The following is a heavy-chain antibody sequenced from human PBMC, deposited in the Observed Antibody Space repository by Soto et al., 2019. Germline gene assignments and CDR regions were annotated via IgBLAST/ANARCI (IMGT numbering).Heavy chain of an antibody. D-gene: IGHD5-12*01. V-gene: IGHV3-23*01. CDR1: GFMFSSYA. J-gene: IGHJ6*02. CDR2: ISGSGGST. Sequence: EVQLLESGGGLVQPGGSLRLSCAASGFMFSSYAMSWGRQAPGKGLEWVSAISGSGGSTYYADSVKGRVTISRDNSKNTLYLQMNSLRAEDTAVCYCANRATSIINRYYYGMDVWGQGTTVTVSS. CDR3: ANRATSIINRYYYGMDV.